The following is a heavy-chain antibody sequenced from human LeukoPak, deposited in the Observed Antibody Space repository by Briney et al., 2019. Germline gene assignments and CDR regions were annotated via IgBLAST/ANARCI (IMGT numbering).Heavy chain of an antibody. CDR3: ARDCACGGNSGVDY. Sequence: GGSLRLSCAASGFTFSSYAMTWVRQAPGKGLEWVSGISGSGGSTYYADSVKGRFTISRDNSKNTLYLQLNSLRAEDTAVYYCARDCACGGNSGVDYWGQGTLVTVSS. J-gene: IGHJ4*02. CDR1: GFTFSSYA. CDR2: ISGSGGST. D-gene: IGHD4-23*01. V-gene: IGHV3-23*01.